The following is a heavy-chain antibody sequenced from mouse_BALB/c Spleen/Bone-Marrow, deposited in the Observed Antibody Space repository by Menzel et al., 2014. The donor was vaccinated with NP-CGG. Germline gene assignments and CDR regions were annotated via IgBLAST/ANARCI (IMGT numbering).Heavy chain of an antibody. J-gene: IGHJ3*01. D-gene: IGHD1-1*01. Sequence: VQLQQSGPELVKPGASMKISCKASGYSFTGYTMNWVKQSHGKNLEWIGLINPYNGGTNYNQKFKGKATLTVDKSSSTAYTELLSLTSEDSAVYYCARDYYGFSYGFAYWGQGTLVTVSA. CDR3: ARDYYGFSYGFAY. CDR1: GYSFTGYT. V-gene: IGHV1-18*01. CDR2: INPYNGGT.